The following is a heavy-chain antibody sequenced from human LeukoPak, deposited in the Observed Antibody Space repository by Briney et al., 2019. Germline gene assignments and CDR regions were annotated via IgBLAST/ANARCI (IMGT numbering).Heavy chain of an antibody. CDR3: ARARGTTYDFWSGYYIDY. Sequence: PSQTLSLTCTVSGGSISSYYWSWIRQPPGKGLEWIGYIYYSGSTNYNPSLKSRVTISVDTSKNQFSLKLSSVTAADTAVYYCARARGTTYDFWSGYYIDYWGQGTLVTVSS. V-gene: IGHV4-59*01. D-gene: IGHD3-3*01. CDR1: GGSISSYY. CDR2: IYYSGST. J-gene: IGHJ4*02.